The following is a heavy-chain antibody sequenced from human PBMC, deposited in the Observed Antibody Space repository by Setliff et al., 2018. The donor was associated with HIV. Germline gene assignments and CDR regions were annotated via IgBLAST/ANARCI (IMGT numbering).Heavy chain of an antibody. CDR1: GYMFIGYY. V-gene: IGHV1-2*02. J-gene: IGHJ4*02. Sequence: GASVKVSCKASGYMFIGYYIHWVRQAPGRGLEWMGWINPYSGGTNYAQKFQGSVTMTRDTSITTAYMELSRLISDDTAVYYCARGPTVGAADYWGQGTLVTVSS. CDR3: ARGPTVGAADY. CDR2: INPYSGGT. D-gene: IGHD1-26*01.